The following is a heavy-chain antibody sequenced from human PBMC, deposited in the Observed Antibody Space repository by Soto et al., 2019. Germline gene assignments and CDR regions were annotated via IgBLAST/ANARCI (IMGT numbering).Heavy chain of an antibody. CDR1: GGSISSYY. CDR3: ARRWGRTFDY. CDR2: IYYSGST. Sequence: QVQLQESGPGLVKPSETLSLTCTVSGGSISSYYWSWIRQPPGKGLEWIGYIYYSGSTKYNPSRKXRVXXXVDTXKXXXXLXLXXXTAADTAVYXCARRWGRTFDYWGQGTLVTVSS. V-gene: IGHV4-59*08. D-gene: IGHD1-26*01. J-gene: IGHJ4*02.